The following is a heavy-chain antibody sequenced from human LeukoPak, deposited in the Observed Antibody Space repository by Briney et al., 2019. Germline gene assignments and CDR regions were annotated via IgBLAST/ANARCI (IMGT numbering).Heavy chain of an antibody. Sequence: GGSLRLSCAASGFTFSSYGMHWVRQAPGKGLEWVAFIRYDGSNKYYADSVKGRFTISRDNSKNTLYLQMNSLRAEDTAVYYCARGWPRTTYYFDYWGQGTLVTVSS. D-gene: IGHD1-1*01. CDR3: ARGWPRTTYYFDY. J-gene: IGHJ4*02. CDR2: IRYDGSNK. V-gene: IGHV3-30*02. CDR1: GFTFSSYG.